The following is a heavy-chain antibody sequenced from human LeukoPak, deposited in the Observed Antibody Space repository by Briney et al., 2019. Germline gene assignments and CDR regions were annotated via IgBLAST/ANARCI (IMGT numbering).Heavy chain of an antibody. CDR3: ARRLTQYDCFDP. D-gene: IGHD2-2*01. J-gene: IGHJ5*02. Sequence: SQTLSLTCAISGDSVSSNSVTWNWIRQSPTRGLEWLGRTYYRPTWYNDYAVSVRGRITVNPDTSKNQFSLHLNSVTPEDTAVYYCARRLTQYDCFDPWGQGILVTVSS. V-gene: IGHV6-1*01. CDR2: TYYRPTWYN. CDR1: GDSVSSNSVT.